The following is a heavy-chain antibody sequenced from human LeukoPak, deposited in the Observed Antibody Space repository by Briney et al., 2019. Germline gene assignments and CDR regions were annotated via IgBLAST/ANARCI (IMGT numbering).Heavy chain of an antibody. J-gene: IGHJ4*02. Sequence: ASVKVSCKASGYTFTSYYMHWVRQAPGQGLEWMGIINPSGGSTSYAQKFQGRVTMTRDMSTSTVYMELSSLRSEDTAVYYCATVSPEWFGELLWYFDYWGQGTLVTVSS. CDR3: ATVSPEWFGELLWYFDY. V-gene: IGHV1-46*01. CDR2: INPSGGST. CDR1: GYTFTSYY. D-gene: IGHD3-10*01.